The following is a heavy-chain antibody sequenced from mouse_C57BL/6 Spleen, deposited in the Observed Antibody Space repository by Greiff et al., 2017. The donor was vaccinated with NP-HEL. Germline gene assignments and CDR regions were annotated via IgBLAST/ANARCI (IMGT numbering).Heavy chain of an antibody. CDR2: INPYNGGT. V-gene: IGHV1-19*01. J-gene: IGHJ4*01. CDR3: AGGYDGAMDY. D-gene: IGHD2-2*01. Sequence: EVQLQESGPVLVKPGASVKMSCKASGYTFTDYYMNWVKQSHGKSLEWIGVINPYNGGTSYNQKFKGKATLTVDKSSSTAYMELNSLTSEDSAVYYCAGGYDGAMDYWGQGTSVTVSS. CDR1: GYTFTDYY.